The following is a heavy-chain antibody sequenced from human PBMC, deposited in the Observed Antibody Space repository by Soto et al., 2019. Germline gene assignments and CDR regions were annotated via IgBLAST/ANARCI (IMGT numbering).Heavy chain of an antibody. CDR3: AREPQQLAFYYYGMDV. J-gene: IGHJ6*02. CDR1: GYTFTSYA. D-gene: IGHD6-13*01. CDR2: INAGNGNT. Sequence: ASVKVSCKASGYTFTSYAMHWVRQAPGQRLEWMGWINAGNGNTKYSQKFQGRVTITRDTSAGTAYMELSSLRSEDTAVYYCAREPQQLAFYYYGMDVWGQGTTVTVSS. V-gene: IGHV1-3*01.